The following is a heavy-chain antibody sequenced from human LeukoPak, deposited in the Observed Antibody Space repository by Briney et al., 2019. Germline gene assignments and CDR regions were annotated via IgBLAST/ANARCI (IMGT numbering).Heavy chain of an antibody. CDR1: GFTFSSYG. Sequence: PGGSLRLSCAASGFTFSSYGMHWVRQAPGKGLEWVAVISYDGSNKYYADSVKGRFTISRDNSKNTLYLQMNSLRAEDTAVYYCARDRTPYGGQMGVWFDPRGQGTLVTVSS. V-gene: IGHV3-30*03. J-gene: IGHJ5*02. CDR2: ISYDGSNK. D-gene: IGHD4-23*01. CDR3: ARDRTPYGGQMGVWFDP.